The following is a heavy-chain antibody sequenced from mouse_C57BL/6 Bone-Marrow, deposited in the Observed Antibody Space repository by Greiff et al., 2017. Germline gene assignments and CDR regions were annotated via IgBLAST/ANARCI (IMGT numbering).Heavy chain of an antibody. V-gene: IGHV1-82*01. D-gene: IGHD2-4*01. CDR2: IYPGDGDT. J-gene: IGHJ1*03. CDR1: GYAFSSSW. Sequence: VQLQQSGPELVKPGASVKISCKASGYAFSSSWMNWVKQRPGKGLEWIGRIYPGDGDTNYNGKFKGKATLTADKSSSTAYMQLSSLTSEDSAVYFCARSLYDYDPYWYCDVWGTGTTVTVSS. CDR3: ARSLYDYDPYWYCDV.